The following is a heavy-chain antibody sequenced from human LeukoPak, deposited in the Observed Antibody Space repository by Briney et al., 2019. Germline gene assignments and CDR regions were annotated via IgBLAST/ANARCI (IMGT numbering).Heavy chain of an antibody. V-gene: IGHV4-39*07. D-gene: IGHD3-22*01. CDR3: ARRVNEYYDSSGYHNWFDP. CDR2: IYYSGST. CDR1: GGSISSSSYY. Sequence: SETLSLTCTVSGGSISSSSYYWGWIRQPPGKGLEWIGSIYYSGSTYYNPSLKSRVTISVDTSKNQFSLKLSSVTAADTAVYYCARRVNEYYDSSGYHNWFDPWGQGTLVTVSS. J-gene: IGHJ5*02.